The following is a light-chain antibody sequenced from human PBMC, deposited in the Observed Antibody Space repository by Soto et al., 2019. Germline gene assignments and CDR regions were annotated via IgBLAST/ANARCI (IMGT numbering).Light chain of an antibody. CDR3: AAWDGSLSGYV. Sequence: LTQPPSASGTPGQRVTISCSGSSSNIGRDTVNWYQQLPGTAPKLLIYSTNQRPSGVPDRFSGSKSGTSASLAISGLQSEDEADYYCAAWDGSLSGYVFGTGTKVTVL. CDR2: STN. J-gene: IGLJ1*01. V-gene: IGLV1-44*01. CDR1: SSNIGRDT.